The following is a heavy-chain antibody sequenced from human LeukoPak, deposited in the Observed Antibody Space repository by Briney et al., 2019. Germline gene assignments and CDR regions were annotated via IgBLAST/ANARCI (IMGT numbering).Heavy chain of an antibody. D-gene: IGHD3-16*01. Sequence: PGGSLRLSCAASGFTLSSYGMHWVRQAPGKGLEWVAFIRYDGSNKYYADSVKGRFTISRDNSKNALYLQMNSLRAEDTAVYYCAKGRGAFYYYYMDVWGKGTTVTISS. CDR2: IRYDGSNK. CDR1: GFTLSSYG. J-gene: IGHJ6*03. CDR3: AKGRGAFYYYYMDV. V-gene: IGHV3-30*02.